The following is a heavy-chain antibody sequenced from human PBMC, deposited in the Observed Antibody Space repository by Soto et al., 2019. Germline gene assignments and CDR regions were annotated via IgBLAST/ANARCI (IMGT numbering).Heavy chain of an antibody. J-gene: IGHJ5*02. CDR1: GGTFSSYA. V-gene: IGHV1-69*06. CDR2: IIPIFGTA. Sequence: SVKVSCKASGGTFSSYAISWVRQAPGQGLEWMGGIIPIFGTANYAQKFQGRVTITADKSTSTAYMELSSLRSEDTAVYYCANGLTLAYCGGDCQGWFDPWGQGTLVTVSS. D-gene: IGHD2-21*02. CDR3: ANGLTLAYCGGDCQGWFDP.